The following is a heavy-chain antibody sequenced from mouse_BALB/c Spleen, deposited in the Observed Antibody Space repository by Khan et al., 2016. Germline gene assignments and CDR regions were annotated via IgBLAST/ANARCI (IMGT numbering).Heavy chain of an antibody. CDR1: GYSITSDYA. V-gene: IGHV3-2*02. J-gene: IGHJ4*01. CDR2: ISYSGST. D-gene: IGHD1-1*01. CDR3: AREAVTTVYAMDY. Sequence: EVQLQESGPGLVKPSQSLSLTCTVTGYSITSDYAWNWIRQFPGNKLEWMGYISYSGSTSYNPSLKSRISITRDTSKNQFFLQLNSVTTEDTATYYSAREAVTTVYAMDYWGQGTSVTVSS.